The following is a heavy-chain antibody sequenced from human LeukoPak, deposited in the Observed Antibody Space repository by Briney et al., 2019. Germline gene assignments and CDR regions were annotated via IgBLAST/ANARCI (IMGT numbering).Heavy chain of an antibody. V-gene: IGHV3-30*18. Sequence: PGRSLRLSCAASGFTFSSYGMHWVRQAPGKGLEWVAVISYDGSNKYYADSVKGRSTISRDNSKNTLYLQMNSLRAEDTAVYYCAKIGGSHFDYWGQGTLVTVSS. CDR1: GFTFSSYG. D-gene: IGHD5-12*01. CDR2: ISYDGSNK. CDR3: AKIGGSHFDY. J-gene: IGHJ4*02.